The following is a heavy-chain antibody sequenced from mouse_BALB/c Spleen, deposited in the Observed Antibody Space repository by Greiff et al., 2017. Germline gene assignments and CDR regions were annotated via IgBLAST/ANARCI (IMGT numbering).Heavy chain of an antibody. D-gene: IGHD2-1*01. CDR3: VRGGNYMDWFAY. CDR1: GFSLTSYD. J-gene: IGHJ3*01. V-gene: IGHV2-9-2*01. CDR2: IWTGGGT. Sequence: VQLKESGPGLVAPSQSLSITCTVSGFSLTSYDISWIRQPPGKGLEWLGVIWTGGGTNYNSAFMSRLSISKDNSKSQVFLKMNSLQTDDTAIYYCVRGGNYMDWFAYWGQGTLVTVSA.